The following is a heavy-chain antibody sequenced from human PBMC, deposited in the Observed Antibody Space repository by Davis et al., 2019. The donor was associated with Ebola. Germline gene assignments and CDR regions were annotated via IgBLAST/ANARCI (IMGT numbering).Heavy chain of an antibody. Sequence: AASVKVSCKASGGTFSSNAISWVRQAPGQGLEWMAGIIPIFGTTSYAQKFQGRVTITADKSTSTAYMELSSLRSEDTAVYYCARVVSTIYSPYYFDYWGQGTLVTVSS. D-gene: IGHD5/OR15-5a*01. CDR3: ARVVSTIYSPYYFDY. J-gene: IGHJ4*02. CDR1: GGTFSSNA. V-gene: IGHV1-69*06. CDR2: IIPIFGTT.